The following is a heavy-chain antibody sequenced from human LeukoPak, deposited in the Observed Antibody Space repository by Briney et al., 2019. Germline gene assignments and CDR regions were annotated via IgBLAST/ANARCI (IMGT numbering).Heavy chain of an antibody. V-gene: IGHV3-48*04. CDR1: GFTFSSYA. D-gene: IGHD3-10*01. Sequence: GGSLRLSCAASGFTFSSYAMSWVRQAPGKGLEWVSYISSSGSTIYYADSVKGRFTISRDNAKNSLYLQMNSLRAEDTAVYCARGGGYYASGSSYWGQGTLVTVSS. CDR2: ISSSGSTI. J-gene: IGHJ4*02. CDR3: ARGGGYYASGSSY.